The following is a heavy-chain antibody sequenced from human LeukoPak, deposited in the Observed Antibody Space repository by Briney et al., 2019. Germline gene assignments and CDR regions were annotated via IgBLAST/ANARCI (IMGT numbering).Heavy chain of an antibody. Sequence: GGSLRLSCAASGFTFSSYGMHWVRQAPGKGLEWVAVISYDGSNKYYADSVKGRFTISRDNSKNTLYLQMNSLKTEDTAVYYCTTRYRIAVAGAFDSWGQGTLVTVSS. CDR3: TTRYRIAVAGAFDS. CDR1: GFTFSSYG. CDR2: ISYDGSNK. D-gene: IGHD6-19*01. V-gene: IGHV3-30*03. J-gene: IGHJ4*02.